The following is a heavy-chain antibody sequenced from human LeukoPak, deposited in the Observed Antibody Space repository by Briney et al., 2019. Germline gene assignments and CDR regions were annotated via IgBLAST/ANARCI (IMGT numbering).Heavy chain of an antibody. CDR1: GYSFTSYW. J-gene: IGHJ3*02. V-gene: IGHV5-51*01. CDR3: ARQAEYYDSSGYDDAFDI. Sequence: GESLKISCKGSGYSFTSYWIGWVRQMPGKGREWMGIIYPGDSDTRYSPSFQGQVTISADKSISTAYLQWSSLKASDTAMYYCARQAEYYDSSGYDDAFDIWGQGTMVTVSS. D-gene: IGHD3-22*01. CDR2: IYPGDSDT.